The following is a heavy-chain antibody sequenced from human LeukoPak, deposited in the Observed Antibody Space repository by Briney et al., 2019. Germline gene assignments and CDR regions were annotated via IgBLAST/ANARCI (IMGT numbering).Heavy chain of an antibody. CDR1: GFTFSSYA. Sequence: PGGSLRLSCAASGFTFSSYAMHWVRQAPGKGLEWVAVISYDGSNKYYADSVKGRFTISRHNSKNTLYLQMNSLRAEDTAVYYCARDLGSLRFLEWLPHYYYYGMDVWGQGTTVTVSS. CDR3: ARDLGSLRFLEWLPHYYYYGMDV. V-gene: IGHV3-30-3*01. J-gene: IGHJ6*02. CDR2: ISYDGSNK. D-gene: IGHD3-3*01.